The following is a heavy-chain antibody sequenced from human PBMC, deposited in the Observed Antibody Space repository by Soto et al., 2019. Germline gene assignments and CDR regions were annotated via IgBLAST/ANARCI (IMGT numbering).Heavy chain of an antibody. CDR3: ATERGAAYNSQQYYYGMNV. CDR2: IIPIFGTA. D-gene: IGHD1-20*01. V-gene: IGHV1-69*01. Sequence: QVQLVQSGAEVKKPVSSVKVSCKASGGTFSSYAISWVRQAPGQGLEWMGGIIPIFGTANYAQKFQGRVTITADQTTSPAYLELSSLRSEDTAVYYCATERGAAYNSQQYYYGMNVWGRGTTVTVS. CDR1: GGTFSSYA. J-gene: IGHJ6*02.